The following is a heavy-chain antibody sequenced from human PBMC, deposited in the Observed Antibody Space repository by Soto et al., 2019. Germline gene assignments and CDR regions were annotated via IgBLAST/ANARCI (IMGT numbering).Heavy chain of an antibody. D-gene: IGHD2-2*01. Sequence: QVQLVQSGTEVKEPGASVKVSCKASGYIFSHYGISWVRQAPGQGLEWMAWTSAYNDDTNYAPKLQDRVTLTTDTSTGTAYMELRSLRPDDTAVYYCARDERGTCTGTSCYYFDHWGQGTLVTVSS. CDR2: TSAYNDDT. CDR1: GYIFSHYG. CDR3: ARDERGTCTGTSCYYFDH. V-gene: IGHV1-18*04. J-gene: IGHJ4*02.